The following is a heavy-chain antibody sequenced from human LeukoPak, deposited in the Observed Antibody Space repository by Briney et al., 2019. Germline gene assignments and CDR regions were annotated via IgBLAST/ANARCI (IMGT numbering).Heavy chain of an antibody. CDR3: ARGFVVVAATGAFDI. J-gene: IGHJ3*02. CDR2: INHSGST. CDR1: GGSFSGYY. D-gene: IGHD2-15*01. Sequence: SETLSLTCAVYGGSFSGYYWSWIRQPPGKGLEWIGEINHSGSTNYNPSLKSRVTISVDTSKNQFSLKLSSVTAADTAVYYCARGFVVVAATGAFDIWGQGTMSPSLQ. V-gene: IGHV4-34*01.